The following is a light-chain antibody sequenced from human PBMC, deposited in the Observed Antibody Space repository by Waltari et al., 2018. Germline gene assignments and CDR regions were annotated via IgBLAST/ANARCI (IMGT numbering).Light chain of an antibody. Sequence: QSALTQPPSASGSPGQSLTISCTATSTDVGAYTYVSCYQQHPGQAPKLIIYEVTERPSGVSDRFSGSKSGNTASLTVSGLQADDEADYYCSSFAGRNTLFGGGTKLTVL. V-gene: IGLV2-8*01. CDR3: SSFAGRNTL. J-gene: IGLJ2*01. CDR1: STDVGAYTY. CDR2: EVT.